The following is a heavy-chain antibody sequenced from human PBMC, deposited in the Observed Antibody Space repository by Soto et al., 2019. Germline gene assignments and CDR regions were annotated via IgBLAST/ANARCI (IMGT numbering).Heavy chain of an antibody. CDR1: GGSFSGYY. V-gene: IGHV4-34*01. Sequence: SETLSLTCAVYGGSFSGYYWSWIRQPPGKGLEWIGEINHSGSTNYNPSLKSRVTISVDTSKNQFSLKLSSVTAADTAVYYCERGVLLDPWGQGILVTVSS. CDR3: ERGVLLDP. D-gene: IGHD2-15*01. CDR2: INHSGST. J-gene: IGHJ5*02.